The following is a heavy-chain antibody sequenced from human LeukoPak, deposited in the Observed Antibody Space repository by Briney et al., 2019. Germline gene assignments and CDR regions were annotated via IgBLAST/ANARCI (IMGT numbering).Heavy chain of an antibody. V-gene: IGHV3-7*01. CDR3: AKRWSGYLGDY. D-gene: IGHD3-3*01. J-gene: IGHJ4*02. CDR2: IKQDGSEK. Sequence: GGSLRLSCAASGFTVSSDYMSWVRQAPGKGLEWVANIKQDGSEKFYMDSVKGRFTISRDNDKNSLYVQMNTLRAEDTAVYYCAKRWSGYLGDYWGQGTLVTVSS. CDR1: GFTVSSDY.